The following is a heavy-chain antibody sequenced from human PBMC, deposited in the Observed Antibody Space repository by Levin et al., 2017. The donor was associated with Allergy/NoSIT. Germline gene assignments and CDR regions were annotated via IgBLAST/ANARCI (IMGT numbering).Heavy chain of an antibody. CDR1: GGTFSSYA. CDR2: IIPIFGTA. J-gene: IGHJ4*02. Sequence: SVKVSCKASGGTFSSYAISWVRQAPGQGLEWMGGIIPIFGTANYAQKFQGRVTITADESTSTAYMELSSLRSEDTAVYYCARSGFDRYYFDYWGQGTLVTVSS. D-gene: IGHD3-9*01. V-gene: IGHV1-69*13. CDR3: ARSGFDRYYFDY.